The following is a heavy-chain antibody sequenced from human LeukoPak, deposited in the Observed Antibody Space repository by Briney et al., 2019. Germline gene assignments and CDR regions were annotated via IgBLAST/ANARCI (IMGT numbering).Heavy chain of an antibody. CDR1: GFTFSSYA. J-gene: IGHJ4*02. CDR2: IRSSGENT. Sequence: SGGSLRLSCAVSGFTFSSYAMSWLRQAPGKGLEWASTIRSSGENTFYADSVKGRFTISRDNSKNTLCLQVSSLRAEDTAIYYCAVVLVGATTRRFDYWGQGTLVTVSS. D-gene: IGHD1-26*01. CDR3: AVVLVGATTRRFDY. V-gene: IGHV3-23*01.